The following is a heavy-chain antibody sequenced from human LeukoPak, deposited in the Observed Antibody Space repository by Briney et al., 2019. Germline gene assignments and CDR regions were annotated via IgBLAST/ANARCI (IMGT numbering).Heavy chain of an antibody. V-gene: IGHV1-69*04. J-gene: IGHJ6*02. CDR2: IIPILGIA. CDR1: GGTFSSYA. D-gene: IGHD6-13*01. CDR3: ARQDYSSSWYEWKDYYYYGMDV. Sequence: GASVKVSCKASGGTFSSYAISWVRQAPGQGLEWMGRIIPILGIANYAQKFQGRVTITADKSTSTAYMELSSLRSEDTAVYYCARQDYSSSWYEWKDYYYYGMDVWGQGTTVTVSS.